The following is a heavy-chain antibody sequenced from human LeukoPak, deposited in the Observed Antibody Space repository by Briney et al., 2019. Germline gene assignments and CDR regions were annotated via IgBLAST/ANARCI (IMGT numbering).Heavy chain of an antibody. CDR1: AGSISSYY. D-gene: IGHD2-2*01. CDR2: IYYSGST. J-gene: IGHJ4*02. Sequence: SETLSLTCTVSAGSISSYYWSWIRQPPGKGLEWIGYIYYSGSTYYNPSLKSRVTISVDTSKNQFSLKLSSVTAADTAVYYCARENPLYCSSTSCYAFDYWGQGTLVTVSS. V-gene: IGHV4-30-4*08. CDR3: ARENPLYCSSTSCYAFDY.